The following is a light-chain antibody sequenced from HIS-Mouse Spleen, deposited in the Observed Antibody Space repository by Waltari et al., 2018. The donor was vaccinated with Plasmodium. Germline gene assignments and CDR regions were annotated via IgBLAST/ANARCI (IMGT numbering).Light chain of an antibody. Sequence: QSALTQPASVSGSPGQSITISCTGTSSDVGRYNLVSWYQQHPGKAPKLMIYEGSKLAAGVSNRFSGSKSGNTASLTIAGLQAEDEADYCCCSYAGSSTLVFGGGTKLTVL. CDR2: EGS. CDR3: CSYAGSSTLV. V-gene: IGLV2-23*01. J-gene: IGLJ2*01. CDR1: SSDVGRYNL.